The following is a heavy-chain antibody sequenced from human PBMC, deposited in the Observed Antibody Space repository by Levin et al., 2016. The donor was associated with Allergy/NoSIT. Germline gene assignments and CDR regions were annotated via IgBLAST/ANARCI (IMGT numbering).Heavy chain of an antibody. V-gene: IGHV3-21*01. D-gene: IGHD5-12*01. CDR2: ISSSSSYI. CDR1: GFTFSSYS. Sequence: GESLKISCAASGFTFSSYSMNWVRQAPGKGLEWVSSISSSSSYIYYADSVKGRFTISRDNAKNSLYLQMNSLRAEDTAVYYCARVMDSGYEPHYYYYGMDVWGQGTTVTVSS. CDR3: ARVMDSGYEPHYYYYGMDV. J-gene: IGHJ6*02.